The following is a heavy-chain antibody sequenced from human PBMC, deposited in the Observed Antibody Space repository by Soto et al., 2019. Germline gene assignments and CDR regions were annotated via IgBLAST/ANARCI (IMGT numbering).Heavy chain of an antibody. CDR3: AHSRYCSSTSCYATRGAFAI. D-gene: IGHD2-2*01. Sequence: SGPTLVNPTQTLTLTCTFSGFSLSTSGVGVGWIRQPPGKALEWLALIYWDDDKRYSPSLQSRLTITKDTSKNQVVLTMTNMDPVDTATYYCAHSRYCSSTSCYATRGAFAIWGQGTMVTVSS. CDR2: IYWDDDK. CDR1: GFSLSTSGVG. J-gene: IGHJ3*02. V-gene: IGHV2-5*02.